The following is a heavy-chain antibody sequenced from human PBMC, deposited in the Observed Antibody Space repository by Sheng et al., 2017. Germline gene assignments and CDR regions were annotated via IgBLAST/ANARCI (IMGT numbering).Heavy chain of an antibody. V-gene: IGHV3-30*04. D-gene: IGHD3-16*01. J-gene: IGHJ2*01. CDR2: ISFDGSNK. CDR1: GFTLSPYA. Sequence: QVQLVESGGGVVQPGRSLRLSCAASGFTLSPYAMHWVRQAPGKGLEWVALISFDGSNKYNTDSVKGRFTVSRDNSKNTLYLQMNSLGAEDTAVYYCARDRGEVIGFDIWGRGTLVTVSS. CDR3: ARDRGEVIGFDI.